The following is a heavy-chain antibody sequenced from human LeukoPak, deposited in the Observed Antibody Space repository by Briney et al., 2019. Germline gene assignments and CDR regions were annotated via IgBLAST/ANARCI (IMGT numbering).Heavy chain of an antibody. D-gene: IGHD5-24*01. J-gene: IGHJ4*02. Sequence: PGGSLRLSCAASGFTFSSYALHWVRQASGKGLEWVGRIRSKANSYATAYAASVKGRFTISRDDSKNTAYLQMNSLKTEDTAVYYCTRSPLGERWLQSDYWGQGTLVTVSS. CDR2: IRSKANSYAT. CDR1: GFTFSSYA. V-gene: IGHV3-73*01. CDR3: TRSPLGERWLQSDY.